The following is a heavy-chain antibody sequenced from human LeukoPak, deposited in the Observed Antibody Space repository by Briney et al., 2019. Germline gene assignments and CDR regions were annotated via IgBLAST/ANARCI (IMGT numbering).Heavy chain of an antibody. D-gene: IGHD6-13*01. CDR3: ASGRLAAAGTYQSIEAPRTKGYWFDY. CDR2: INHSGST. Sequence: SETLSLTCTVSGGSISSSSYYWGWIRQPPGKGLEWIGEINHSGSTNYNPSLKSRVTISVDTSKNQFSLKLSSVTAADTAVYYCASGRLAAAGTYQSIEAPRTKGYWFDYWGQGTLVTVSS. J-gene: IGHJ4*02. V-gene: IGHV4-39*07. CDR1: GGSISSSSYY.